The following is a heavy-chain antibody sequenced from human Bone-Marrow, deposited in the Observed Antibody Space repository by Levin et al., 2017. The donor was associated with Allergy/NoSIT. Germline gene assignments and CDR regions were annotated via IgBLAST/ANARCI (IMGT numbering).Heavy chain of an antibody. CDR1: GLTFSDFL. CDR3: ARNHGDY. CDR2: ISSGGSSV. Sequence: PGESLKISCAASGLTFSDFLMSWVRQPPGKGLEWVSYISSGGSSVSYADSVKGRFTISRDNAENALYLQMNNLRAGDTAVYYCARNHGDYWGQGTLVTVSS. V-gene: IGHV3-11*01. J-gene: IGHJ4*02. D-gene: IGHD1-14*01.